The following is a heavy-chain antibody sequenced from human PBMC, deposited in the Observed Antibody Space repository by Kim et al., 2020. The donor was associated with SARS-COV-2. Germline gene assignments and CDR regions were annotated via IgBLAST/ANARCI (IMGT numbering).Heavy chain of an antibody. Sequence: ASVKVSCKASGYTFTGYYTHWVRQAPGQGLEWMGRINPNSGGTNYAQKFQGRVTMTRDTSISTAYMELSRLRSDDTAVYYCARPGFSSSSGWFDPWGQGTLVTVSS. V-gene: IGHV1-2*06. CDR3: ARPGFSSSSGWFDP. CDR1: GYTFTGYY. D-gene: IGHD6-6*01. CDR2: INPNSGGT. J-gene: IGHJ5*02.